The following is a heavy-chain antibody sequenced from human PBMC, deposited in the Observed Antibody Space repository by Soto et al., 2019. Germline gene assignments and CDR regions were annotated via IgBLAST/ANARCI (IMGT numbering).Heavy chain of an antibody. D-gene: IGHD6-19*01. CDR1: GGSISGHY. Sequence: PSETLSLTCTVSGGSISGHYWIWIRQSPGKGLEWIGYIFYTGSTNYNPSLKSRVTLSADTSKNQFSLRLSSVTAADTAVYYCARVGSSGWSPDYLGQGTLVAVSS. CDR3: ARVGSSGWSPDY. J-gene: IGHJ4*02. V-gene: IGHV4-59*11. CDR2: IFYTGST.